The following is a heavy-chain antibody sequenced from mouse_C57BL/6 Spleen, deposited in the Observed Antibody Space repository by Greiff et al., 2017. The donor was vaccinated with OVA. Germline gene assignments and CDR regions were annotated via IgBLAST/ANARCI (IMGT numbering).Heavy chain of an antibody. J-gene: IGHJ2*01. V-gene: IGHV1-50*01. CDR1: GYTFTSYW. CDR2: IDPSDSYT. CDR3: ARSDGNYYFDY. Sequence: QVQLQQPGAELVKPGASVKLSCKASGYTFTSYWMQWVKQRPGQGLEWIGEIDPSDSYTNYNQKFKGKATLTVDTSSSTAYMQLSSLTSEYSAVYYCARSDGNYYFDYWGQGTTLTVSS. D-gene: IGHD2-1*01.